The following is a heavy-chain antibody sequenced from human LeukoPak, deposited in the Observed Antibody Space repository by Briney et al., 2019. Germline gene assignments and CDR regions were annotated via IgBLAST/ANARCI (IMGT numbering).Heavy chain of an antibody. D-gene: IGHD2-21*02. J-gene: IGHJ4*02. CDR3: VREDTPATANY. CDR2: ISGSGGST. Sequence: GGSLRLSCAASGSTFSSYAMSWVRQAPGKGLEWVSAISGSGGSTYYADSVTGRFTISRDNSKDTLFLQMHSLRPGDTAVYYCVREDTPATANYWGQGTLVTISS. CDR1: GSTFSSYA. V-gene: IGHV3-23*01.